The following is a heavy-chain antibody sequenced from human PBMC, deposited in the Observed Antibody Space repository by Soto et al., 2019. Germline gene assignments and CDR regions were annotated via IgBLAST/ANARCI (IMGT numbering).Heavy chain of an antibody. Sequence: PGESLKISCKGSGYSFTSYWIGWVRQMPGKGLECMGIIYPGDSDTTYNPSFQGQVTISADKSINTVYLQWSSLKASDTATYYCARLGFDYDFLSGYYNVHHYYGIDVWGQGTAVTVSS. J-gene: IGHJ6*02. CDR1: GYSFTSYW. D-gene: IGHD3-3*01. CDR3: ARLGFDYDFLSGYYNVHHYYGIDV. V-gene: IGHV5-51*01. CDR2: IYPGDSDT.